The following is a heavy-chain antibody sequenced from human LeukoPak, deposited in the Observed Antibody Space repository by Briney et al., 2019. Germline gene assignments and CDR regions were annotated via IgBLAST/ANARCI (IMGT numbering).Heavy chain of an antibody. CDR1: GYSINSGHY. D-gene: IGHD5-12*01. CDR3: VRDLGYSGFDWAP. Sequence: SETLSLTCTVSGYSINSGHYWGWIRQPPGKRLEWIGSIHYSASAYYNPTLKSRATISVDTSKNQFSLNLTSVTAADAAVYYCVRDLGYSGFDWAPWGQGTLVTVSS. J-gene: IGHJ5*02. CDR2: IHYSASA. V-gene: IGHV4-38-2*02.